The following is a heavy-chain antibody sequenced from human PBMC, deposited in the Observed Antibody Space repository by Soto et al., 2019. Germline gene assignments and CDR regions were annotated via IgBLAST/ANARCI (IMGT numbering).Heavy chain of an antibody. V-gene: IGHV3-43*01. D-gene: IGHD2-8*02. CDR2: VSWDGDFT. CDR3: LSAPDNNYWLHG. CDR1: GFTYVHFA. J-gene: IGHJ6*03. Sequence: GGTLRLSCVASGFTYVHFAMNWVRQAPGMCLEWISLVSWDGDFTYYADTVKGRFTISRDNDKSTVSLQMNRLGHEDTALYYCLSAPDNNYWLHGWDRGTTVT.